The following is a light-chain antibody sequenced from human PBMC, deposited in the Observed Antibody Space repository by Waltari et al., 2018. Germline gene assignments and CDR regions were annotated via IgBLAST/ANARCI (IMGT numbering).Light chain of an antibody. CDR1: NLGSKY. Sequence: SYELTQPPSVSVSPGQTARITCGGDNLGSKYVHWYQQKPAQAPVLVIYYDSDRPSGIPERFSGAKSGNTATLTISGVEAGDEADYYCQVWDSSSDHWVFGGGTRLTVL. CDR3: QVWDSSSDHWV. V-gene: IGLV3-21*01. J-gene: IGLJ2*01. CDR2: YDS.